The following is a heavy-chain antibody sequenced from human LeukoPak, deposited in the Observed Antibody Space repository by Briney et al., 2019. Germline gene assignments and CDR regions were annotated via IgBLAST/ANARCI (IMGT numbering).Heavy chain of an antibody. V-gene: IGHV3-23*01. D-gene: IGHD3-22*01. CDR2: ISGSGGST. CDR1: GFTFSSYA. CDR3: AKDGTYYYDSSGSN. J-gene: IGHJ4*02. Sequence: GGSLRLSCAASGFTFSSYAMSWVRQAPGKGLKWVSAISGSGGSTYYADSVKGRFTISRDNSKNTLYLQMNSLRAEDTAVYYCAKDGTYYYDSSGSNWGQGTLVTVSS.